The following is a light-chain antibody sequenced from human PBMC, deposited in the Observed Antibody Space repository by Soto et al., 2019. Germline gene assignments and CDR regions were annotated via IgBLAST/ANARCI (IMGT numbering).Light chain of an antibody. CDR2: DAS. J-gene: IGKJ1*01. CDR3: LQFGSSWT. Sequence: EFVLTQSPDTLALSPGERATLSCRASQSVSGSYLAWYQQKPGQAPRLVIYDASNRATGIPDRFSGSGSGTDFTLTISRLEFEDVAVYFCLQFGSSWTFVQGSMV. V-gene: IGKV3-20*01. CDR1: QSVSGSY.